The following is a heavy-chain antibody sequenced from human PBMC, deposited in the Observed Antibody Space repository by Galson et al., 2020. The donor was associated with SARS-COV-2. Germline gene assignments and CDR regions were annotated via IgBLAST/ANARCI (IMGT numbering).Heavy chain of an antibody. Sequence: SGPTLVKPTQTLTLTCTLSGFSLSTTGVSVGWIRQTPQKALEWLAFIYWDDDKRYSPSMKTRLTITKDTSKNQVVLTMTDVDPVDTATYYCAHAAYSALSPPLDSWGQGTLVTVSS. CDR1: GFSLSTTGVS. V-gene: IGHV2-5*02. J-gene: IGHJ4*02. CDR3: AHAAYSALSPPLDS. D-gene: IGHD2-21*01. CDR2: IYWDDDK.